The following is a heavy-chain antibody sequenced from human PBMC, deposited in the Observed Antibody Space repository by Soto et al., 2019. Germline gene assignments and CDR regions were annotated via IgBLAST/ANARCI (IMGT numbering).Heavy chain of an antibody. CDR2: IDSRGGTI. V-gene: IGHV3-48*02. D-gene: IGHD2-15*01. Sequence: EIQLVESGGGLVQPGGSLRLSCAASGFTFSSNSMNWVRQAPGKGLEWVAYIDSRGGTIYYADSVKARFAISRDNAKNSLYLQMSSLRDEDTAVYYCAREVLTANYWGQGTLVTVSS. J-gene: IGHJ4*02. CDR3: AREVLTANY. CDR1: GFTFSSNS.